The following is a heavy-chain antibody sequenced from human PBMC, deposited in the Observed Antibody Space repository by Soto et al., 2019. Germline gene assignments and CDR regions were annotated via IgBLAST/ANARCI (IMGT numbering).Heavy chain of an antibody. V-gene: IGHV3-33*01. CDR3: ARGYISGWYSAVDI. Sequence: QVQLVESGGGVVQPGRSLRLSCAASGLTFSSYGMHWVRQAPGKGLEWVAVIWYDGSNKYYADSVKGRFTISRDNSKNTLDLQMNSLRAEDTALYYCARGYISGWYSAVDIWGQGTMVTVSS. CDR2: IWYDGSNK. D-gene: IGHD6-19*01. CDR1: GLTFSSYG. J-gene: IGHJ3*02.